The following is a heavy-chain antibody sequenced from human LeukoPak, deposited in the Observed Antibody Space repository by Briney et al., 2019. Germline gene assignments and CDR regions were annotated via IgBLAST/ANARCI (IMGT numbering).Heavy chain of an antibody. V-gene: IGHV1-69*13. CDR2: IIPIFCTA. J-gene: IGHJ4*02. CDR1: GYTFTTYF. Sequence: SVKVSCKASGYTFTTYFMHWVRQAPGQGLEWMGGIIPIFCTANCAQKFQGRVTITEDESTSTAYMELSSLRSEDTAVYYCARAGGYCSGGSCYSSDYWGQGTLVTVSS. CDR3: ARAGGYCSGGSCYSSDY. D-gene: IGHD2-15*01.